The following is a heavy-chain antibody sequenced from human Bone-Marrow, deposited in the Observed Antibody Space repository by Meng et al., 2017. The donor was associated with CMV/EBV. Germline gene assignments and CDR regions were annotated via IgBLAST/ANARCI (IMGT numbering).Heavy chain of an antibody. CDR1: GFTFSSYG. CDR2: IRYDGSNK. Sequence: GGSPRLSCAASGFTFSSYGMHWVRQAPGKGLEWVAFIRYDGSNKYYADSVKGRFTISRDNSKNTLYLQMNSLRAEDTAVYYCAKDQGLDFWSGDFDYRGQGTLVTVSS. V-gene: IGHV3-30*02. J-gene: IGHJ4*02. CDR3: AKDQGLDFWSGDFDY. D-gene: IGHD3-3*01.